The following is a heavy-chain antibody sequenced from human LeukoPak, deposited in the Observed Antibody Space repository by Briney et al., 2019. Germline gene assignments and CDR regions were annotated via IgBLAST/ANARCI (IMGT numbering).Heavy chain of an antibody. CDR2: MGPYNSHR. CDR1: GHSSNTLG. V-gene: IGHV1-18*01. J-gene: IGHJ6*03. Sequence: SVKVSCKASGHSSNTLGITWVRQAPGQGPEWIGWMGPYNSHRENADKLQGSVTMTTDTSKTTSYMELRSLRSDDTAVYFCANVAKGRYFFYYMDVWGKGTTVTVS. CDR3: ANVAKGRYFFYYMDV. D-gene: IGHD2-15*01.